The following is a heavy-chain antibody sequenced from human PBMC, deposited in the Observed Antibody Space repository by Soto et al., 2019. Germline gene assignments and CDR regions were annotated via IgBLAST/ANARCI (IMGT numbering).Heavy chain of an antibody. CDR2: IWYDGSNK. CDR1: GFTFSSYG. J-gene: IGHJ4*02. Sequence: QVQLVESGGGVVQPGRSLRLSCAASGFTFSSYGMHWVRQAPGKGLEWVAVIWYDGSNKYYADSVKGRFTISRDNSKNTLYLQMNSLRGEDTAVYYCARDRGLRYFDWLFDYWGQGTLVTVSS. D-gene: IGHD3-9*01. CDR3: ARDRGLRYFDWLFDY. V-gene: IGHV3-33*01.